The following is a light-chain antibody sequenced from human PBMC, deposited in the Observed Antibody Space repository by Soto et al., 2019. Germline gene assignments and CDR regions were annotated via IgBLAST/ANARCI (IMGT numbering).Light chain of an antibody. J-gene: IGKJ1*01. CDR2: AAS. Sequence: DIQMTQSPSTLSASVGDRVTITCRASQSISSWLAWYQQKPGRAPKLLIHAASTLQSGVPSRFSGSGSGTDFTLTISSLQPEDFATYSCQQSYTTPWTFGLGTRWIS. CDR3: QQSYTTPWT. CDR1: QSISSW. V-gene: IGKV1-39*01.